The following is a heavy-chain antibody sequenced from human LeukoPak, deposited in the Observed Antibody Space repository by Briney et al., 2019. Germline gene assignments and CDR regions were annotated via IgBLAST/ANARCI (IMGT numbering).Heavy chain of an antibody. CDR1: GFTFSSYA. Sequence: PGGSLSLSCAASGFTFSSYAMSWVRQAPGKGLEWVSAISGSGGSTYYADSVKGRFTISRDNSKNTLYLQMNSLRAEDTAVYYFAKGLGGMVRGVIKSYYYGMDVWGKGTTVTVSS. V-gene: IGHV3-23*01. J-gene: IGHJ6*04. CDR3: AKGLGGMVRGVIKSYYYGMDV. D-gene: IGHD3-10*01. CDR2: ISGSGGST.